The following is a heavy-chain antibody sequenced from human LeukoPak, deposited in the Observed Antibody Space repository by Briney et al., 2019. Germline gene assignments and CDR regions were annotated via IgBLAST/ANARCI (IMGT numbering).Heavy chain of an antibody. CDR3: ARERRGSSWYQEVIVYYYYMDV. J-gene: IGHJ6*03. CDR2: IYYSGST. D-gene: IGHD6-13*01. V-gene: IGHV4-59*01. Sequence: PSETLSLTCTVSGGSISSYYWSWIRQPPGKGLEWIGYIYYSGSTNYNPSLKSRVTISVDTSKNQFSLKLSSVTAADTAVYYCARERRGSSWYQEVIVYYYYMDVWGKGTTVTVYS. CDR1: GGSISSYY.